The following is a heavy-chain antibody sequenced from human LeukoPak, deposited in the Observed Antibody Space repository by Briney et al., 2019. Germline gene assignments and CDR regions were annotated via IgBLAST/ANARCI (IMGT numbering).Heavy chain of an antibody. D-gene: IGHD3-3*01. J-gene: IGHJ3*01. CDR3: ARGAISSDGFDL. V-gene: IGHV1-18*01. CDR1: GYTFTSYH. CDR2: IRPDNGNT. Sequence: ASVKVSYKSSGYTFTSYHFSWVRQAPGQGLEWMGWIRPDNGNTNYAQKFQGRLTLTTETSTTTAYMELRSLNSDDTAVYYCARGAISSDGFDLWGQGTMVTVSS.